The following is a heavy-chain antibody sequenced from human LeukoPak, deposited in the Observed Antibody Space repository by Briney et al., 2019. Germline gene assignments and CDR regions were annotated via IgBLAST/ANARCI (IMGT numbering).Heavy chain of an antibody. Sequence: SETLSLTCTVSGGSISSSSYYWGWIRQPPGKGLEWIGSIYYSGSTYYNPSLKSRVTISVDTSKNQFSLKLSSVTAADTAVYYCARAEGSGTYFDDAFDIWGQGTMVTVSS. CDR1: GGSISSSSYY. CDR3: ARAEGSGTYFDDAFDI. V-gene: IGHV4-39*07. D-gene: IGHD3-10*01. J-gene: IGHJ3*02. CDR2: IYYSGST.